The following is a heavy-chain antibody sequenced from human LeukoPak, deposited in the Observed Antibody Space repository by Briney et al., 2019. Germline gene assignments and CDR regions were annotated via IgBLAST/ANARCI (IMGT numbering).Heavy chain of an antibody. D-gene: IGHD3-9*01. CDR3: ARKGDWFYNDY. J-gene: IGHJ4*02. V-gene: IGHV3-7*01. Sequence: GGSLRLSCAASGFTFSSYWMTWVRQAPGKGLEWVANIKEDGSEKYYVDSVKGRFTLSRDNAKNSLYLQMNSLRAEDTAVYYCARKGDWFYNDYWGQGTLVTVSS. CDR1: GFTFSSYW. CDR2: IKEDGSEK.